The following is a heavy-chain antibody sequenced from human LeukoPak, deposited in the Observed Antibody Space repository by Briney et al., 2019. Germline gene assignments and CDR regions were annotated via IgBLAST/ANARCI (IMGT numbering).Heavy chain of an antibody. CDR3: AKSFYYDRSVSYVNHQFDH. J-gene: IGHJ4*02. Sequence: PGGSLRLSYAASGFTFSRCAMSWVRQAPGKGLEWVSAISGSGGSTYYADSVKGRFTISRDNSKNTLHLQMNSLRAEETAAYYCAKSFYYDRSVSYVNHQFDHWGLGTLVTVSS. CDR2: ISGSGGST. CDR1: GFTFSRCA. V-gene: IGHV3-23*01. D-gene: IGHD3-22*01.